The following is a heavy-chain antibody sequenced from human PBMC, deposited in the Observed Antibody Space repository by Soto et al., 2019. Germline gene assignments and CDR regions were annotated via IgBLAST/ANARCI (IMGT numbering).Heavy chain of an antibody. CDR1: GGTFSSYT. V-gene: IGHV1-69*08. D-gene: IGHD5-12*01. Sequence: QVQLVQSGAEVKKPGSSVKVSCKASGGTFSSYTISWVRQAPGQGLEWMGRIIPILGIANYAQKFQGRVTXXAXKXTSTAYMELSSLRSEDTAVYYCAREIVEMATTYFDYWGQGTLVTVSS. CDR3: AREIVEMATTYFDY. CDR2: IIPILGIA. J-gene: IGHJ4*02.